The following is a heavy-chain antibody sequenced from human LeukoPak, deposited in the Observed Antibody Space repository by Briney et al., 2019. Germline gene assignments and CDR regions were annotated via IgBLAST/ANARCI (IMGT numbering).Heavy chain of an antibody. D-gene: IGHD2/OR15-2a*01. CDR1: GGSISSYY. CDR2: IYSSGST. Sequence: PSQTLSLTCTVSGGSISSYYWSWIRQPAGKGLEWIGRIYSSGSTNYNPSLKSRVTMSVDRSKNQFSLKLSSVTAADTAVYYCARQISDYCYYYMDVWGEGITVTVSS. CDR3: ARQISDYCYYYMDV. V-gene: IGHV4-4*07. J-gene: IGHJ6*03.